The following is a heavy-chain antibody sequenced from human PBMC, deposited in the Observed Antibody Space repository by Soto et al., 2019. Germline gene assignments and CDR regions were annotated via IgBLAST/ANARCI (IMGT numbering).Heavy chain of an antibody. V-gene: IGHV1-2*02. J-gene: IGHJ4*02. CDR2: INPSTGGT. D-gene: IGHD1-20*01. CDR3: ARCPAYLNYYFDF. Sequence: QVQLVQSGAEMRKPGASVMVSCKTSGYTFTDYYMHWVRQAPGQGLEWMGWINPSTGGTQYAQKFQGRVTMTRDTSVTTAYIDLSRLRSDDTAVYYCARCPAYLNYYFDFWGQGTLVTVSS. CDR1: GYTFTDYY.